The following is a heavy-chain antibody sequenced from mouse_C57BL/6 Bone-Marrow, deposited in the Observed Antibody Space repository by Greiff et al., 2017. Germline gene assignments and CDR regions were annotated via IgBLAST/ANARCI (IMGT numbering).Heavy chain of an antibody. CDR1: GYTFTSYW. CDR3: ARSDNCGSSYYWYFGV. V-gene: IGHV1-64*01. J-gene: IGHJ1*03. CDR2: IHPNSGST. Sequence: VQLQQPGAELVKPGASVKLSCKASGYTFTSYWMHWVKQRPGPGLEWIGMIHPNSGSTNYNEKFKSKAKLTVDTSSSTAYMQLSSLTSEYSAFYDCARSDNCGSSYYWYFGVWGTGTTVTVAS. D-gene: IGHD1-1*01.